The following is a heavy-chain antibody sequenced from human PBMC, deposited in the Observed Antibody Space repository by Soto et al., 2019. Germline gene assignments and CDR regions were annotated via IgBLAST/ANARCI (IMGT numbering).Heavy chain of an antibody. CDR1: GFTFSIYA. J-gene: IGHJ4*02. D-gene: IGHD6-19*01. CDR2: LVQSNHGT. Sequence: EVQLVESGGALVQPGASLRLACQASGFTFSIYAMSWVRQAPGKGLQWVALVQSNHGTYYADSVKGRFTVSRDNSKNTVYLHMDSLRVEDTAVYYCAKWLRSGSYYCDFWGQGTRVTVSS. CDR3: AKWLRSGSYYCDF. V-gene: IGHV3-23*04.